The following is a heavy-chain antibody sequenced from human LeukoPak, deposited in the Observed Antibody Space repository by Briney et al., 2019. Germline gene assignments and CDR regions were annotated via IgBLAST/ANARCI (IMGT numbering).Heavy chain of an antibody. J-gene: IGHJ4*02. CDR3: ARSYGSGSRTSLLDY. Sequence: ASVKVSCKASGGTFSSYAISWVRQAPGQGLEWMGWINPHSGGTNYAQKFQGSVTMTRDTSISTAYMELSRLRFDDTAVYYCARSYGSGSRTSLLDYWGQGTLVTVSS. CDR2: INPHSGGT. D-gene: IGHD3-10*01. V-gene: IGHV1-2*02. CDR1: GGTFSSYA.